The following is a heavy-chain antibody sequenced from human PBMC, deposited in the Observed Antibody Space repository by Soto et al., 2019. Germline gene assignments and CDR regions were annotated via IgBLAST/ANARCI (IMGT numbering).Heavy chain of an antibody. J-gene: IGHJ4*02. CDR1: GGTFNTYA. D-gene: IGHD3-10*01. CDR2: ISPMFGAA. CDR3: AGEGPGSPPGFGL. Sequence: QVQLVQSGAEMKKPGSSVKVSCQSSGGTFNTYAMNWVRQAPGQGPEWMGDISPMFGAANYAPKFQGRVTISAGETKGKSYMQLSHLAAREHAPIFRAGEGPGSPPGFGLRGQGTLVTVSS. V-gene: IGHV1-69*19.